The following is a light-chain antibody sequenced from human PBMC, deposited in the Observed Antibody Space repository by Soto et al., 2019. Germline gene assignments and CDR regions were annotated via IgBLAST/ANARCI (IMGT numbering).Light chain of an antibody. J-gene: IGKJ5*01. CDR3: QQYGSSPPIT. CDR2: GAS. CDR1: HSVRSSY. Sequence: EIVLTQAPGTLYLSPGEIATLSCRASHSVRSSYLAWYQQKPGQAPRLLIYGASSRATGIPDRFSGSGSGTDFTLTISRLEPEDVAVYYCQQYGSSPPITFGQGTRLEI. V-gene: IGKV3-20*01.